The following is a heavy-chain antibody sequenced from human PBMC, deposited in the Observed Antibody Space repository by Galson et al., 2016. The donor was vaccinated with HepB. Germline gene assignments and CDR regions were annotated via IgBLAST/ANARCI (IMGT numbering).Heavy chain of an antibody. D-gene: IGHD3-16*01. CDR2: IVVGSGNT. V-gene: IGHV1-58*02. J-gene: IGHJ6*02. CDR3: GAAGYDLYDQYGMDV. CDR1: GFTFTSSA. Sequence: SVKVSCKASGFTFTSSAIQWVRQARGQRLEWIGWIVVGSGNTNYAQKFQERVTIIRDMSTSTAYMDLSSLSSEDTAVYYCGAAGYDLYDQYGMDVWGQGTTVTVSS.